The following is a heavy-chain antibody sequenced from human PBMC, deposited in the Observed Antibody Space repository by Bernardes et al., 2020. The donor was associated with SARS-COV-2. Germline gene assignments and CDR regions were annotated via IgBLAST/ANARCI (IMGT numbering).Heavy chain of an antibody. D-gene: IGHD3-10*01. Sequence: GGSLRLSCAASGFTFSSYGMHWVRQAPGKGLEWVAVISYDGRNKYYADSVKGRFTISRDNSKNTLYLQMNSLRAEDTAVYYCAGARGYYYYYGMDVWGQGTTVTVSS. CDR1: GFTFSSYG. CDR2: ISYDGRNK. J-gene: IGHJ6*02. V-gene: IGHV3-30*03. CDR3: AGARGYYYYYGMDV.